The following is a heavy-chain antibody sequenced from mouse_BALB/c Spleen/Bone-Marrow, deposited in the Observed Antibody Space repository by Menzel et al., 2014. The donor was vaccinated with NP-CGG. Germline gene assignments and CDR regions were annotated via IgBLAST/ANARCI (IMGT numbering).Heavy chain of an antibody. Sequence: VQLQQSGPELVEPGASVKISCKASGYSFTGYYMHWVKQSHVKSLEWIGRINPYNGATSYNQNFKDKASLTVDKSSSTAYMELHSLTSEDSAVYYCASYDGGFAYWGQGTLVTVSA. J-gene: IGHJ3*01. V-gene: IGHV1-31*01. CDR2: INPYNGAT. CDR3: ASYDGGFAY. D-gene: IGHD2-12*01. CDR1: GYSFTGYY.